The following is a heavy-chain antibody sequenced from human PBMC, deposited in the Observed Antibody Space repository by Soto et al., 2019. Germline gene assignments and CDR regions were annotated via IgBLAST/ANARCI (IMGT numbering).Heavy chain of an antibody. Sequence: SETLSLTCTVSGGSISSGGYYWSWIRQHPGKGLEWIGYIYYSGSTYYNPSLKSRVTISVDTSKNQFSLKLSSVTAADTAVYYCARAGPISPTLIVVAVDASNDAFDIWGQGTMVTVSS. J-gene: IGHJ3*02. CDR2: IYYSGST. V-gene: IGHV4-31*03. CDR3: ARAGPISPTLIVVAVDASNDAFDI. D-gene: IGHD2-15*01. CDR1: GGSISSGGYY.